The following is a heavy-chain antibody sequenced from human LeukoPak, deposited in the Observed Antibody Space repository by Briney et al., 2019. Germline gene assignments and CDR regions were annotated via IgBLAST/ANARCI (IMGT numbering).Heavy chain of an antibody. J-gene: IGHJ4*02. CDR1: GFTFGDYA. CDR3: TRALYCSGGSCWPFDY. Sequence: GGSLRLSCTASGFTFGDYAMSWVRQAPGKGLEWVGFIRSKAYGGTTEYAASVKGRFTISRDDSKSIAYLQMNSLKTVDTAVYYCTRALYCSGGSCWPFDYWGQGTLVTVSS. D-gene: IGHD2-15*01. CDR2: IRSKAYGGTT. V-gene: IGHV3-49*04.